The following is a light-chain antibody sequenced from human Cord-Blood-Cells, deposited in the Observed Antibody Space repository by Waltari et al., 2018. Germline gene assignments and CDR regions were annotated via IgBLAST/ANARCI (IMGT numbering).Light chain of an antibody. CDR1: SSDVGGYNY. J-gene: IGLJ1*01. V-gene: IGLV2-14*01. Sequence: QSALTQPASVSGSPGQSIPIPCTGTSSDVGGYNYVSWYQQHPGKAPKLMIYDVSNRPSGVSNRFSGSKSGNTASLTISGLQAEDEADYYCSSYTSSSTFYVFGTGTKVTVL. CDR3: SSYTSSSTFYV. CDR2: DVS.